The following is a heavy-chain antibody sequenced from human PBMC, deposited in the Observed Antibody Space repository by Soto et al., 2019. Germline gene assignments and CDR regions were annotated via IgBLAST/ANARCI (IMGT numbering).Heavy chain of an antibody. V-gene: IGHV3-74*01. Sequence: GGSLRLSCNASGVTISNLWMHWVRRVPGKGLVWVSRIRSDGTNTAYADSVKGRFIISRDNARNTLYLQMYSLRVEDTAVYYCAREVPPPVKPSSSLMDVWGRGTTVTVSS. D-gene: IGHD2-2*01. CDR3: AREVPPPVKPSSSLMDV. CDR2: IRSDGTNT. J-gene: IGHJ6*02. CDR1: GVTISNLW.